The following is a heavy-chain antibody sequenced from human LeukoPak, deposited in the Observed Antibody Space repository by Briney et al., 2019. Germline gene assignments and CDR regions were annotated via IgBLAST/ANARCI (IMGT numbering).Heavy chain of an antibody. CDR3: ASPSGDYYDSYDWYFDL. V-gene: IGHV3-7*01. CDR1: GFTFSSYW. D-gene: IGHD4-17*01. J-gene: IGHJ2*01. CDR2: IKQDGSEK. Sequence: GGSLRLSCAASGFTFSSYWMSWVRQAPGKGLEWVANIKQDGSEKYYVDSVKGRFTISRDNAKNSLYLRMNSLRAEDTAVYYCASPSGDYYDSYDWYFDLWGRGTLVTVSS.